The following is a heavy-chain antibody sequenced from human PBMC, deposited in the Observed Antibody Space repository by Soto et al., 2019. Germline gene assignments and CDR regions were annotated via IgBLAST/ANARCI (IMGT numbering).Heavy chain of an antibody. Sequence: GESLKISCAASGFTFSSYAMSWVRQAPGKGLEWVSAISGSGGSTYYADSVKGRFTISRDNSKNTLYLQMNSLRAEDTAVYYCAKISSGFTETTLDYWGQGTLVTVSS. V-gene: IGHV3-23*01. CDR3: AKISSGFTETTLDY. CDR1: GFTFSSYA. D-gene: IGHD1-1*01. J-gene: IGHJ4*02. CDR2: ISGSGGST.